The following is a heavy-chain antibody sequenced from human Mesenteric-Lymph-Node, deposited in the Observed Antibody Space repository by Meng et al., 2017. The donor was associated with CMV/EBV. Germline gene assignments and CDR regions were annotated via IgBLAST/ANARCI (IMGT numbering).Heavy chain of an antibody. V-gene: IGHV3-11*04. D-gene: IGHD1-20*01. CDR1: GFIFTDYY. CDR2: ISSSGSVI. J-gene: IGHJ6*02. Sequence: GESLKISCAASGFIFTDYYMSWIRQAPGKGPEWVSYISSSGSVIYYGDSVKGRFTISRDNAKNSLYLQMNSLRDEDTAVFYCARDMSSNWNDYYYYAMDVWGQGTTVTVSS. CDR3: ARDMSSNWNDYYYYAMDV.